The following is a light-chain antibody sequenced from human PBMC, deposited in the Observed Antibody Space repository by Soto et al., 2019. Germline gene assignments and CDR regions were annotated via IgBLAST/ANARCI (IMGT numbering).Light chain of an antibody. Sequence: EVVMTQSPATLSLSPGERAPLCCRASQSVSSDLAWYQQKPGQAPRLLIYGASTRATDIPARFSGGGSGTEFTLTISSLQSEDFAIYYCQQYNDWPPITFGPGTRVDFK. CDR2: GAS. CDR1: QSVSSD. J-gene: IGKJ3*01. CDR3: QQYNDWPPIT. V-gene: IGKV3-15*01.